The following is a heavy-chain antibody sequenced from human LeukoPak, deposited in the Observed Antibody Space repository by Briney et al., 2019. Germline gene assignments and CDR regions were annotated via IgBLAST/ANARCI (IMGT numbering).Heavy chain of an antibody. Sequence: ASVKVSCKASGYTFTSYYMHWVRQAPGQGLEWMGWINPKSGGTKYAQKFQGWVTMTRDTSISTAYMELSRLRSDDTAVYYCARELRWFGAKGYAFDIWGQGTMVTVSS. D-gene: IGHD3-10*01. J-gene: IGHJ3*02. CDR1: GYTFTSYY. CDR2: INPKSGGT. CDR3: ARELRWFGAKGYAFDI. V-gene: IGHV1-2*04.